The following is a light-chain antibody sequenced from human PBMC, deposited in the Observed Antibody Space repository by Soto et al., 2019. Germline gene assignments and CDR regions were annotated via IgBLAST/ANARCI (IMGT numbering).Light chain of an antibody. CDR2: GAS. J-gene: IGKJ3*01. CDR3: HHYDNSPPFP. V-gene: IGKV3-20*01. Sequence: EIVLTQSPGTLSLSPGERAILSCRASQSINNRYLAWYQQMPGRAPRLLIHGASSRAAGSPDRFSGSGSGTDLTLTINRLEPEDFAVYYCHHYDNSPPFPFGPGTTVDI. CDR1: QSINNRY.